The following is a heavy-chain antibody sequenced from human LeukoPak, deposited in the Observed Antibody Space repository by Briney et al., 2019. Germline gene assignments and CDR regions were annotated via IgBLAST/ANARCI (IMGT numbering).Heavy chain of an antibody. D-gene: IGHD3-10*01. CDR3: ARDSKGFGVLTFDY. V-gene: IGHV4-4*07. Sequence: SETLSLTCTVSGGSISSYYWSWIRQPAGKGLEWIGRIYSRGSTNYNPSLKSRVTTSVDTSKNQFSLKLSSVTAADTAVYYCARDSKGFGVLTFDYWGQGTLVTVSS. J-gene: IGHJ4*02. CDR1: GGSISSYY. CDR2: IYSRGST.